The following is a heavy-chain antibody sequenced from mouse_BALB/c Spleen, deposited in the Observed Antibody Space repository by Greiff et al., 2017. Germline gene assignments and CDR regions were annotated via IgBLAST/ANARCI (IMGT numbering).Heavy chain of an antibody. CDR2: IRNKANGYTT. J-gene: IGHJ3*01. Sequence: EVKLMESGGGLVQPGGSLRLSCATSGFTFTDYYMSWVRQPPGKALEWLGFIRNKANGYTTEYSASVKGRFTISRDNSQSILYLQMNTLRAEDSATYDCARDGYYGFAYWGQGTLVTVAA. D-gene: IGHD2-3*01. CDR1: GFTFTDYY. CDR3: ARDGYYGFAY. V-gene: IGHV7-3*02.